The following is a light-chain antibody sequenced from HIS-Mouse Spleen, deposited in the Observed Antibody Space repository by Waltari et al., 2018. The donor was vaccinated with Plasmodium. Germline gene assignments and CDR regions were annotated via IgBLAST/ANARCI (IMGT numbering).Light chain of an antibody. CDR3: QTWGTGIRV. CDR1: SGHSSYA. V-gene: IGLV4-69*01. Sequence: QLVLTQSPSASASLGASVKLTCTLSSGHSSYAIAWHPQQPEKGPRYLMKFNSGGSASKGVRIPDRFSGSSSGAERYLTISSLQSEDEADYYCQTWGTGIRVFGGGTKLTVL. CDR2: FNSGGSA. J-gene: IGLJ3*02.